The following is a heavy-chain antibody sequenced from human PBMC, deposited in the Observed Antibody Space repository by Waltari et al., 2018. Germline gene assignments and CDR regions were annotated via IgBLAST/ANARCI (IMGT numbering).Heavy chain of an antibody. J-gene: IGHJ4*02. D-gene: IGHD6-6*01. CDR3: VKDLIAARPAGPTPLDY. CDR1: GFTFSSYE. CDR2: ISSNGGST. Sequence: EVQLVESGGGLVQPGGSLRLSCAASGFTFSSYEMNWVRQAPGKGLEYVSAISSNGGSTYYADSVKGRFTISRDNSKNTLYLQMSSLRAEDTAVYYCVKDLIAARPAGPTPLDYWGQGTLVTVSS. V-gene: IGHV3-64D*08.